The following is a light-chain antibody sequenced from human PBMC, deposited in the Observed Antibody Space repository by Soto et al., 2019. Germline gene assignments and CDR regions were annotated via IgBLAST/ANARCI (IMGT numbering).Light chain of an antibody. CDR2: DVS. J-gene: IGKJ1*01. CDR1: QSIGTH. Sequence: DIQMTQSPSTLPAAVGDGVTITCRASQSIGTHLAWYQQKPGKAPKVLIYDVSSLKSGVPSRFSGSASATEFTLTISSLQPDDFATYYCQQYKNFWTFGQGTKVDIK. V-gene: IGKV1-5*01. CDR3: QQYKNFWT.